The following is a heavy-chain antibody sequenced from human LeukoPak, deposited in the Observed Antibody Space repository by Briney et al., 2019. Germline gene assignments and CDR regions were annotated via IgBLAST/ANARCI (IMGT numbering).Heavy chain of an antibody. J-gene: IGHJ4*02. CDR2: INGNGGSR. CDR3: ARGSSFHNY. Sequence: GGSLRLSCAASGFIFEDYGMTWVRQAPGKGLEWVSGINGNGGSRGYAASVKGRFTISRDNANNSLYLQMNSLRAEDTALYYCARGSSFHNYWGQGALVTVSS. D-gene: IGHD6-6*01. CDR1: GFIFEDYG. V-gene: IGHV3-20*04.